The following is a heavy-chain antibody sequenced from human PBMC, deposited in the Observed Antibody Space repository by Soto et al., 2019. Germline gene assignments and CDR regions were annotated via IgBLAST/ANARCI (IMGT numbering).Heavy chain of an antibody. D-gene: IGHD1-26*01. J-gene: IGHJ4*02. V-gene: IGHV4-34*01. CDR2: INHSGST. CDR1: GGSFSGYY. Sequence: QVQLQQWGAGLLNPSETLSLTCAVYGGSFSGYYWSWIRQPPGKGLEWVGEINHSGSTTYNPSLKSRVTISVDTSKNQVSRKRSSVTAADTAVYYCASGAETTTFDYWGQGTLVTVSS. CDR3: ASGAETTTFDY.